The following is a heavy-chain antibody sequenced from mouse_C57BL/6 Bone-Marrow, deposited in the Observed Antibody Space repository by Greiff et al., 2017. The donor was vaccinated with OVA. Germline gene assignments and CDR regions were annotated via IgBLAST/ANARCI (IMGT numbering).Heavy chain of an antibody. Sequence: EVMLVESGGDLVKPGGSLKLSCAASGFTFSSYGMSWVRQTPDKRLEWVATISSGGSYTYYPDSVKGRFTISRDNAKNTLYLQMSSLKSEDTAVYYCARRFLYYYAMDYWGRGTSVTVSA. CDR1: GFTFSSYG. D-gene: IGHD2-3*01. CDR2: ISSGGSYT. V-gene: IGHV5-6*02. J-gene: IGHJ4*01. CDR3: ARRFLYYYAMDY.